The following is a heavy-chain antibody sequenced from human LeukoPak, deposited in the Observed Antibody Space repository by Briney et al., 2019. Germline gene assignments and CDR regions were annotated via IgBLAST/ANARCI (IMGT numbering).Heavy chain of an antibody. D-gene: IGHD6-13*01. CDR2: IIPIFGTA. CDR3: ARDTRYSSSWLDAFDI. CDR1: GGTFSSYA. Sequence: SVKVSCKASGGTFSSYAISWVRQAPGQGLEWMGGIIPIFGTANYAQKFQGRVTITADESTSTAYMELSSLRSEDTAVYYCARDTRYSSSWLDAFDIWGQGTMVTASS. J-gene: IGHJ3*02. V-gene: IGHV1-69*13.